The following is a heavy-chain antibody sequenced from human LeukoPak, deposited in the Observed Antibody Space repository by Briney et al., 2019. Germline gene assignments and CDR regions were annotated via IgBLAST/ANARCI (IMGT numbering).Heavy chain of an antibody. D-gene: IGHD6-19*01. J-gene: IGHJ5*02. CDR1: GGSFSGYY. CDR2: INHSGST. V-gene: IGHV4-34*01. CDR3: ARARGSSGWYGRFDWFVP. Sequence: PSETLSLTCAVYGGSFSGYYWSWIRQPPGKGLDWIGEINHSGSTNYNPSLKSRVTISVDTSKNQFSLKLSSVTAADTAVYYCARARGSSGWYGRFDWFVPWGQGTLVTVSS.